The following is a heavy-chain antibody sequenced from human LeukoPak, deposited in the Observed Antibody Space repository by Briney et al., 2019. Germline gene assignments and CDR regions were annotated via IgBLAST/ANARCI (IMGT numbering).Heavy chain of an antibody. Sequence: PGRSLRLSCAASGFTFSSYGMHWVRQAPGKGLEWVAVISYDGSNKFYADSVKGRFTISRDNSKNTLYLQMNSLRAEDTAVYYCAKDPRIAAAGTWVAWFDPWGQGTLVTVSS. D-gene: IGHD6-13*01. CDR1: GFTFSSYG. CDR2: ISYDGSNK. CDR3: AKDPRIAAAGTWVAWFDP. J-gene: IGHJ5*02. V-gene: IGHV3-30*18.